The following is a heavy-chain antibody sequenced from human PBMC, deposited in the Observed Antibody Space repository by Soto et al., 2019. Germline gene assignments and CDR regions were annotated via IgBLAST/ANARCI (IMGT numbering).Heavy chain of an antibody. J-gene: IGHJ6*02. CDR3: ARSSRSGTYGMDV. V-gene: IGHV3-21*01. CDR1: GFTFSSYS. CDR2: ISSSSSYI. D-gene: IGHD3-10*01. Sequence: PGGSLRLSCAASGFTFSSYSMNWVRQAPGKGLEWVSSISSSSSYIYYADSVKGRFTISRDNAKNSLYLQMNSLRAEDTAVYCCARSSRSGTYGMDVWGQGTTVTVSS.